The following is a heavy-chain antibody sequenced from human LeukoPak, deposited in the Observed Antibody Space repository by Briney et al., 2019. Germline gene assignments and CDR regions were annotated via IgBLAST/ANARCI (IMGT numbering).Heavy chain of an antibody. Sequence: SETLSLTCTVSGGSISSYYWSWIRQPPGKGLEWIGYIYYSGSTSYNPSLKSRVTILVDTSKNQFSLKLSSVTAADTAVYYCARGSGEWLYEYYFDYWGQGTLVTVSP. CDR1: GGSISSYY. V-gene: IGHV4-59*12. J-gene: IGHJ4*02. CDR2: IYYSGST. CDR3: ARGSGEWLYEYYFDY. D-gene: IGHD3-3*01.